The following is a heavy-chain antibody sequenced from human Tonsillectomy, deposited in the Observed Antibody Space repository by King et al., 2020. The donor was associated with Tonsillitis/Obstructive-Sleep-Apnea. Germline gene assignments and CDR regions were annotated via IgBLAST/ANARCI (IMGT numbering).Heavy chain of an antibody. V-gene: IGHV3-48*02. Sequence: VQLVESGGGLVQPGGSLRLSCAASGFTFSSYSMNWVRQPPGKGREGVSYISSSSRTIYYADVVKVRFTISSDNAKNSLYLQMNSLRDEDTAVYYCARELRFLEWLPRRYNWFDPWGQGTLVTVSS. D-gene: IGHD3-3*01. CDR1: GFTFSSYS. CDR2: ISSSSRTI. J-gene: IGHJ5*02. CDR3: ARELRFLEWLPRRYNWFDP.